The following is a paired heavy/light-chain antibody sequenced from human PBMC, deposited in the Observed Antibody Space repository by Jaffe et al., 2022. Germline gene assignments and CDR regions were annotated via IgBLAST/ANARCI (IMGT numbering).Heavy chain of an antibody. Sequence: EAQLVESGGGLVQRGGSLTLSCVASEFYFSKYSMNWVRQAPGKGLEWVSYISGNSVTINYADSVKGRFTISRDNAKNSLYLQMHSLRAEDTAVYYCARDYGDSFRLAFDMWGQGTMVTVSS. V-gene: IGHV3-48*01. CDR1: EFYFSKYS. CDR2: ISGNSVTI. CDR3: ARDYGDSFRLAFDM. D-gene: IGHD4-17*01. J-gene: IGHJ3*02.
Light chain of an antibody. CDR2: AAS. CDR1: QAITSY. V-gene: IGKV1-9*01. Sequence: DIQLTQSPSFLSASVGDRVTITCRASQAITSYVAWYQQEPGKAPKLLIYAASTLQSGVPSRFSGSGSGAEFTLTINSLQPEDFATYYCQYLNSPPFPFGPGTRVIIK. J-gene: IGKJ3*01. CDR3: QYLNSPPFP.